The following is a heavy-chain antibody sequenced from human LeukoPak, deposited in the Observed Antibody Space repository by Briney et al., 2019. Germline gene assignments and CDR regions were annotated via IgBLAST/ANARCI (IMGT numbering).Heavy chain of an antibody. J-gene: IGHJ4*02. Sequence: SETLSLTCTVSGGSISSSNWWSWVRQPPGKGLEWIGEIYHSGSTSYNPSLKSRVTISVDKSKNQFSLKLSSVTAADTAVYYCARDDGGVRGVFDYWGQGTLVTASS. D-gene: IGHD3-10*01. V-gene: IGHV4-4*02. CDR3: ARDDGGVRGVFDY. CDR1: GGSISSSNW. CDR2: IYHSGST.